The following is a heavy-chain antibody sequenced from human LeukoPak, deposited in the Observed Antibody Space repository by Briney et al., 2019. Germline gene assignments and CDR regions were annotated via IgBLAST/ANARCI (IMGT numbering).Heavy chain of an antibody. CDR1: GYTFTGYY. Sequence: GASVKVSCKASGYTFTGYYMHWVRQAPGQGLEWMGWINPNSGGTNYAQKFQGRVTMTRDTSISTAYMELSRLRSDDTAVYYCARVGGITGTTPISFDYWGQGTLVTVSS. J-gene: IGHJ4*02. V-gene: IGHV1-2*02. D-gene: IGHD1-20*01. CDR3: ARVGGITGTTPISFDY. CDR2: INPNSGGT.